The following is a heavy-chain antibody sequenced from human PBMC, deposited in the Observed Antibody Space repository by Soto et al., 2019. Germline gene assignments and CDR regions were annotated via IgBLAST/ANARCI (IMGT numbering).Heavy chain of an antibody. CDR2: IYYSGST. CDR1: GGSISSYY. J-gene: IGHJ6*03. CDR3: ARSDTAMGPSYYYYMDV. D-gene: IGHD5-18*01. V-gene: IGHV4-59*08. Sequence: SETLSLTCPVSGGSISSYYWSWIRQPPGKGLEWIGYIYYSGSTNYNPSLKSRVTISVDTSKNQFSLKLSSVTAADTAVYYCARSDTAMGPSYYYYMDVWGKGTTVTVSS.